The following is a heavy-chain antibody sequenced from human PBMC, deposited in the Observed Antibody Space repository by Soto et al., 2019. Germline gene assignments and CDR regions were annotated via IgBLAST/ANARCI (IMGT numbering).Heavy chain of an antibody. J-gene: IGHJ5*02. CDR2: IYYSGNT. V-gene: IGHV4-59*08. CDR3: ARQCRGVTCHWFVP. Sequence: SSETLSLTCPVSGDPINNYYWSWIRQPPGKGLEWIGYIYYSGNTNYNPSLKSRVTISVDTSKNQFSLTLTSVTAADTAVYYCARQCRGVTCHWFVPWGQGTLVTVSS. D-gene: IGHD2-15*01. CDR1: GDPINNYY.